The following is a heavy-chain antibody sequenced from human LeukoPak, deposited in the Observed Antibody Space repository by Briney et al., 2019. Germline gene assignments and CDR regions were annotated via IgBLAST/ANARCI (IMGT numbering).Heavy chain of an antibody. CDR1: GFTFSSYA. CDR2: IHWNGGNT. D-gene: IGHD6-19*01. V-gene: IGHV3-20*04. Sequence: GGSLRLSCAASGFTFSSYAMSWVRQAPGKGLEWVSGIHWNGGNTGYADSVKGRFTISRDNAKNSLYLQMNSLRAEDTALYYCARGRGGWGYYYYYMDVWGKGTTVTVSS. CDR3: ARGRGGWGYYYYYMDV. J-gene: IGHJ6*03.